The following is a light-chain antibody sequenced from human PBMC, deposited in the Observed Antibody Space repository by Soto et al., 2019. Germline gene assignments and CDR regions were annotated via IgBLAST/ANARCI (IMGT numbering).Light chain of an antibody. J-gene: IGKJ1*01. CDR2: AAS. Sequence: DIQMTQSPSSLSASVGDRVTITCRASQNIGSYLNWYHQKPGKAPKVLISAASILHSGVPSRFSGSGSGTDSTITINRMQPEDFATYYCQQSYTKWTFGKGTKLEI. V-gene: IGKV1-39*01. CDR3: QQSYTKWT. CDR1: QNIGSY.